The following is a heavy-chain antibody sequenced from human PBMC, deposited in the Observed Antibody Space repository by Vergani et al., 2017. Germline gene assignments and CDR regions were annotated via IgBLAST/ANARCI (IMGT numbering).Heavy chain of an antibody. CDR2: ISGSGGST. J-gene: IGHJ4*02. CDR1: GFTFSSYA. D-gene: IGHD2-15*01. CDR3: ANGTGGSCDFFPDY. V-gene: IGHV3-23*01. Sequence: EVQLLESGGGLVQPGGSLRLSCAASGFTFSSYAMSWVRQAPGKGLEWVSAISGSGGSTYYADSVKGRFTISRDNSKNTLYLQMNSLRAEDTAVYYCANGTGGSCDFFPDYWGQGTLVTVSA.